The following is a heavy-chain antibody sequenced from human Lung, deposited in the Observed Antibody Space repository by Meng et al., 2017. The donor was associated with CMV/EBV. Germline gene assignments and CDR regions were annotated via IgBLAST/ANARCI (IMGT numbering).Heavy chain of an antibody. J-gene: IGHJ6*02. CDR3: ARGGYYDFWSGYSYYYYYGMDV. D-gene: IGHD3-3*01. CDR2: IYYSGST. CDR1: GGSISSYY. V-gene: IGHV4-59*01. Sequence: GSLRLXXTVSGGSISSYYWSWIRQPPGKGLEWIGYIYYSGSTNYNPSLKSRVTISVDTTRNQFSLKLISVTAADTAVYYCARGGYYDFWSGYSYYYYYGMDVWGQGXTVTVSS.